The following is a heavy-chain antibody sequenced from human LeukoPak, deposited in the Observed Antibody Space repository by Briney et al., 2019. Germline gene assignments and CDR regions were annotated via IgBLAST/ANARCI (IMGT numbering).Heavy chain of an antibody. V-gene: IGHV4-59*01. CDR2: AHYSGST. D-gene: IGHD7-27*01. CDR1: GASISGYY. J-gene: IGHJ4*02. Sequence: PSETLSLTCTVSGASISGYYWSWIRQPPGKGLEWIGYAHYSGSTNYSPSLKSRVTISVDTPKNQFSLKLTSVTAADTAFYYCASWAGDWGFDYWGQGTPVSVSS. CDR3: ASWAGDWGFDY.